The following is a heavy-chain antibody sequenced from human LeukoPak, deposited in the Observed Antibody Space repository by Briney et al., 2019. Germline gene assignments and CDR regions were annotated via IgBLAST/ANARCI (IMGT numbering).Heavy chain of an antibody. V-gene: IGHV3-7*01. J-gene: IGHJ4*02. CDR1: GFTISSVW. Sequence: PGGCLRLSCVSSGFTISSVWMSWVRQAPGKGLEWVANISPDETVKTYVDSVEGRFTISKDNAKNSVYLQMNSLTVEDTAVYYCARDSRWGQGTLVSVS. CDR3: ARDSR. CDR2: ISPDETVK.